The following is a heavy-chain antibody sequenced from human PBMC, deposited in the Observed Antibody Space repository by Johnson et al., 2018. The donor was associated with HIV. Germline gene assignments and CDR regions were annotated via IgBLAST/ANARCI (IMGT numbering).Heavy chain of an antibody. Sequence: QVQLVESGGGVVQVGRSLRLSCEASGFTFSRYGMHWVRQAPGKGLEWVAVISYDGSNKYYADSVKGRFTISRDNSRNTLLLQMNSLRAEDTAVYYCARDGGGDDAFDIWGQGTMVTVSS. V-gene: IGHV3-30*19. D-gene: IGHD3-16*01. CDR3: ARDGGGDDAFDI. J-gene: IGHJ3*02. CDR1: GFTFSRYG. CDR2: ISYDGSNK.